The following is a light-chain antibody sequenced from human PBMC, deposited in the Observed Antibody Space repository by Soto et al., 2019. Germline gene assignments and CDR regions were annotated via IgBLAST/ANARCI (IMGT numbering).Light chain of an antibody. CDR3: LLSYSGARPLV. Sequence: QAVVTQEPSLTVSPGGTVTLTCGSSTGAVTSGHYPYWFQQKPGQAPRTLIYDTSNKHSWTPARFSGSLLGGKAALTLSGAQHEDEAEYYCLLSYSGARPLVFGGGTKLTVL. CDR2: DTS. CDR1: TGAVTSGHY. J-gene: IGLJ2*01. V-gene: IGLV7-46*01.